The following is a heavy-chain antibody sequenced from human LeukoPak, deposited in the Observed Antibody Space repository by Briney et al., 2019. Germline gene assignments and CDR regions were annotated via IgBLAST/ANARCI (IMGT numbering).Heavy chain of an antibody. CDR3: TRDHGMDV. Sequence: GGSLRLSCTASGLTFSSYWMHWVRQVPGKGLVWVSRIKSDGSSTTYAASVKGRFTSSRHNAKNTLYLQMNSLRAEDTTVYYCTRDHGMDVWGQATTVTVSS. CDR2: IKSDGSST. V-gene: IGHV3-74*01. CDR1: GLTFSSYW. J-gene: IGHJ6*01.